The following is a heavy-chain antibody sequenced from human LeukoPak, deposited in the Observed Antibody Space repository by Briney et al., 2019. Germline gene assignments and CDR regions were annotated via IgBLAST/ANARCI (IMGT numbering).Heavy chain of an antibody. CDR1: GFTVGTEY. J-gene: IGHJ2*01. CDR2: IYSGGDT. CDR3: ARVGDHYHWYFDL. Sequence: PGGSLRLSCAASGFTVGTEYMNWVRQAPGKGLGWVSIIYSGGDTYYADSVKGRFTISRDNSKNTLSLQMNSLRAEDTAVYYCARVGDHYHWYFDLWGRGTLVSVSS. V-gene: IGHV3-53*01. D-gene: IGHD3-10*01.